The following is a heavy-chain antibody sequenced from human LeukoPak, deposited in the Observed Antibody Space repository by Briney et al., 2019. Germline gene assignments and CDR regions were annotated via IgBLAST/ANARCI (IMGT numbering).Heavy chain of an antibody. V-gene: IGHV5-51*01. CDR2: IYPGDSDT. CDR1: GYSFTTYW. J-gene: IGHJ3*02. D-gene: IGHD5/OR15-5a*01. Sequence: AESLKISCKGSGYSFTTYWIGWVRQKPGKGLEWMGIIYPGDSDTRYSPSFQGQVTISADKSISTAYLQWSSLKASDTAMYYCARPSTVNAFDIWGQGTMVTVSS. CDR3: ARPSTVNAFDI.